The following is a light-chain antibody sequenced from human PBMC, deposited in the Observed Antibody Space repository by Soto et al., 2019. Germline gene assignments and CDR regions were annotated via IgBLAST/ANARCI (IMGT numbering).Light chain of an antibody. CDR3: QQTYSNPRT. V-gene: IGKV1-39*01. CDR2: ASS. J-gene: IGKJ1*01. CDR1: QSISIY. Sequence: DIQMTQSPSSLSASVGDRVTITCRTSQSISIYLNWYQQIPGKAPKLLIYASSNLHTGVPSRFSGSASGTDFTLTISSLQPEDSATYYCQQTYSNPRTFGQGTK.